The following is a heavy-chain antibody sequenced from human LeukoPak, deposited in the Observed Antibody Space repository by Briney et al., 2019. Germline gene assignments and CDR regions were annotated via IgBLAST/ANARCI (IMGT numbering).Heavy chain of an antibody. CDR1: GYSISSGYY. CDR3: ARASPEEGSGSYYVHFDY. CDR2: IYHSGST. D-gene: IGHD3-10*01. V-gene: IGHV4-38-2*02. J-gene: IGHJ4*02. Sequence: SETLSLTCTVSGYSISSGYYWGWIRQPPGKGLEWIGSIYHSGSTYYNPSLKSRVTISVDTSKNQFSLKLSPVTAADTAVYYCARASPEEGSGSYYVHFDYWGQGTLVTVSS.